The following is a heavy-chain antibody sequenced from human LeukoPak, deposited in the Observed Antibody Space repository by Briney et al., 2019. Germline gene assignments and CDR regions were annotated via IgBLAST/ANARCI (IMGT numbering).Heavy chain of an antibody. D-gene: IGHD3-9*01. CDR2: INPSGGST. CDR1: GYTFTGYY. CDR3: ARDQGYDILTGYFHYYYYYGMDV. V-gene: IGHV1-46*01. Sequence: ASVKVSCKASGYTFTGYYMHWVRQAPGQGLEWMGIINPSGGSTSYAQKFQGRVTMTRDMSTSTVYMELSSLRSEDTAVYYCARDQGYDILTGYFHYYYYYGMDVWGQGTTVTVSS. J-gene: IGHJ6*02.